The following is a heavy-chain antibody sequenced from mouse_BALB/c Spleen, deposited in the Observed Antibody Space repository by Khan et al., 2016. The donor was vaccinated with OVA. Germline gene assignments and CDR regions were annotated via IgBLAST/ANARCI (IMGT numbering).Heavy chain of an antibody. CDR1: GYSITSDYA. J-gene: IGHJ1*01. CDR2: ISYSGSP. Sequence: EVQLQESGPGLVKPSQSLSLTCTVTGYSITSDYAWNWIRQLPGNKLEWMAYISYSGSPSYHPSLKSRVSITRDTSKNQFFLQLNSVTTEDTATYYGARRYYYGHWYSDVWGAGTTVTGSS. CDR3: ARRYYYGHWYSDV. D-gene: IGHD1-1*01. V-gene: IGHV3-2*02.